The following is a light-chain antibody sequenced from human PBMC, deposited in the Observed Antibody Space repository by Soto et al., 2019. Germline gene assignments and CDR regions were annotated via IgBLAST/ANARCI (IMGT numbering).Light chain of an antibody. CDR1: QSVSSN. V-gene: IGKV3-15*01. CDR3: QQYNNWPRT. J-gene: IGKJ1*01. CDR2: GAS. Sequence: IVMTQSPATLSVSPGERATLSCRASQSVSSNLAWYQQKPGQAPRLLIYGASTRATGIPARFSGSGSGTEFTLTISSLQSEDFAVYYCQQYNNWPRTFGQGTNVDIK.